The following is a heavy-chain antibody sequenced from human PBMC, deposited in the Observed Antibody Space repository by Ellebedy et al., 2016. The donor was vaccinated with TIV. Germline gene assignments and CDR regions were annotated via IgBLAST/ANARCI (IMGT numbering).Heavy chain of an antibody. J-gene: IGHJ6*02. CDR1: GFTFTTYG. V-gene: IGHV3-30*02. CDR3: AKDGQWLVRGGLDV. Sequence: PGGSLRLSCAASGFTFTTYGMHWVRQAPGKGLEWVTFVRHDGTNKNYADSVKGRFTISRDNSKNTLYLQMNSLRGEDTAAYYCAKDGQWLVRGGLDVWGQGTTVTVSS. D-gene: IGHD6-19*01. CDR2: VRHDGTNK.